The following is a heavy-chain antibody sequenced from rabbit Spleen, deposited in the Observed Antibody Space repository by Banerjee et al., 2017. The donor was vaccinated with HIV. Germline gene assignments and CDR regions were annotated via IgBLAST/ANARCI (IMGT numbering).Heavy chain of an antibody. J-gene: IGHJ4*01. Sequence: QSLEESGGDLVKPEGSLTLTCTASGFSFSSSYYICWVREAPGKGLEWSACIYVGSGGSTYYASWAKGRFTISKTSSTTVTLQMTRLTAADTATYWCARAANNIGYCAGLWGPGTLVTVS. CDR2: IYVGSGGST. V-gene: IGHV1S40*01. CDR3: ARAANNIGYCAGL. CDR1: GFSFSSSYY. D-gene: IGHD1-1*01.